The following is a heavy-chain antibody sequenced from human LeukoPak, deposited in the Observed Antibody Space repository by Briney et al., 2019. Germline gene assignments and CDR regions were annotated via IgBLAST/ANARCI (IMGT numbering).Heavy chain of an antibody. CDR3: ARGASWPDY. J-gene: IGHJ4*02. V-gene: IGHV4-59*11. CDR1: GGSISSHY. CDR2: IYYSGST. D-gene: IGHD6-13*01. Sequence: SETLSLTCAVSGGSISSHYWSWLRQPPGKRLEWIGNIYYSGSTNYNPSLKSRVTISVDTSKNQFSLEVSSVTTADTAVYFCARGASWPDYWGQGTLVTVSS.